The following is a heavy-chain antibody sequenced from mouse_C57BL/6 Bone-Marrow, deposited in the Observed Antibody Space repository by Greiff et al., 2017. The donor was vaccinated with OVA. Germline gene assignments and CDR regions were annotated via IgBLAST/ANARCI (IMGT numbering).Heavy chain of an antibody. V-gene: IGHV2-6*01. CDR1: GFSFTSYG. D-gene: IGHD1-1*01. CDR2: IWGVGST. CDR3: ASSDYYGSSPFAY. Sequence: QVQLKESGPGLVAPSQSLSITCTVSGFSFTSYGVDWVRQSPGQGLEWLGVIWGVGSTNYNVAIKSRLSISKDNSKSQVFIKMNSLQSDDTAMYYCASSDYYGSSPFAYWGQGTLVTVSA. J-gene: IGHJ3*01.